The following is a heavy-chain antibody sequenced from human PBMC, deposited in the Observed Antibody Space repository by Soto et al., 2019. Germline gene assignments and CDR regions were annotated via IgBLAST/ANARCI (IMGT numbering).Heavy chain of an antibody. CDR2: IYYSGST. V-gene: IGHV4-31*03. D-gene: IGHD4-17*01. CDR1: GGSISSGGYY. J-gene: IGHJ6*02. Sequence: PSETLSLTCTVSGGSISSGGYYWSWIRQHPGKGLEWIGYIYYSGSTYYNPSLKSRVTISVDTSKNQFSLKLSSVTAADTAVYYCARDDHYGDYYYGMNVWGQGTTVTVSS. CDR3: ARDDHYGDYYYGMNV.